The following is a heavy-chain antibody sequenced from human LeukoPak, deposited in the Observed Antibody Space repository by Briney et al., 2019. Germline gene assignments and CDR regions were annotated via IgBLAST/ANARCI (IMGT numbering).Heavy chain of an antibody. V-gene: IGHV3-23*01. D-gene: IGHD2-15*01. CDR3: AKDRSCSGDSCYSAFDY. Sequence: GGSLRLSCAASGFTCSFYAMIWVRQAPGKGLEWVSTISGSGVSTYYADSVKGRFTISRDNSKNTLSLQMNSLRAEDTAVYYCAKDRSCSGDSCYSAFDYWSQGTLVTVSS. CDR2: ISGSGVST. J-gene: IGHJ4*02. CDR1: GFTCSFYA.